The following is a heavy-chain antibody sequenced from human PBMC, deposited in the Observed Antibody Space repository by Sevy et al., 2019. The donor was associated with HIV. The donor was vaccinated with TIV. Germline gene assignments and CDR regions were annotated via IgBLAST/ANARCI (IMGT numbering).Heavy chain of an antibody. J-gene: IGHJ4*02. V-gene: IGHV5-51*01. CDR2: IYPDDSAS. CDR3: ATSRSGYFDSSGYYIY. D-gene: IGHD3-22*01. Sequence: GESLKISCKGSGYSFTSHWIGWVRHMPGKGLEWTGIIYPDDSASRDSPSFQGQVTFSADKSISTAYLQWSSLKASDTAMYVSATSRSGYFDSSGYYIYWGQGTLVTVSS. CDR1: GYSFTSHW.